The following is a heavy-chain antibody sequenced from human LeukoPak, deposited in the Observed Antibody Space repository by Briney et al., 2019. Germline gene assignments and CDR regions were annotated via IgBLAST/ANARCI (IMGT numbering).Heavy chain of an antibody. V-gene: IGHV3-74*01. Sequence: GGSLRLSCAASGFTFSSYTMHWVRQAPGKGLVWVSRINSDGSSTSYADSVKGRFTISRDNAKNTLYLQMNSLRAEDTAVYYCARDAEYSSGWSRYGWFDPWGQGTLVTVSS. CDR1: GFTFSSYT. CDR3: ARDAEYSSGWSRYGWFDP. D-gene: IGHD6-19*01. CDR2: INSDGSST. J-gene: IGHJ5*02.